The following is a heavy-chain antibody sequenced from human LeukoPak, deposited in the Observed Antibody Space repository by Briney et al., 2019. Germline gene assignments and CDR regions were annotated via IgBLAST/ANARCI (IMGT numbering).Heavy chain of an antibody. J-gene: IGHJ4*02. D-gene: IGHD5-12*01. V-gene: IGHV4-59*08. CDR2: IYYSGTT. Sequence: PSETLSLTCTDSGGSISSYYWSWIRQPPGKGLEWIGYIYYSGTTNYNTSLESRVTISVDTSKNQFSLKLNSVTAADTAVYYCARTYRGYGLIDYWGQGTLVTVSS. CDR3: ARTYRGYGLIDY. CDR1: GGSISSYY.